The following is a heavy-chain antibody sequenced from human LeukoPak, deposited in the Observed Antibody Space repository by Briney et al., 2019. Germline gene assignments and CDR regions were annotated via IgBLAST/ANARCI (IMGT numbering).Heavy chain of an antibody. Sequence: SETLSLTCAVYGGSFSGYYWSWIRQPPGKGLEWIGEINHSGSTNYNPSLKSRVTISVDTSKNQFSLKLSSVTAADTAVYYCARYDFWSEFDYWGQGTLVTVSS. CDR1: GGSFSGYY. CDR3: ARYDFWSEFDY. V-gene: IGHV4-34*01. D-gene: IGHD3-3*01. J-gene: IGHJ4*02. CDR2: INHSGST.